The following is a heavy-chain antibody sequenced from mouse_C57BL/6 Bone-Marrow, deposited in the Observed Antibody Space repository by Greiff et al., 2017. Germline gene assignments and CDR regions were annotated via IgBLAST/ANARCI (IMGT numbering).Heavy chain of an antibody. CDR3: ARSTYDYGWFAY. CDR2: IDPSDSET. V-gene: IGHV1-52*01. Sequence: VQLQQSGAELVRPGSSVKLSCKASGYTFTSYWMPWVKQRPIQGLEWIGNIDPSDSETHYNQKFKDKATLTVDKSSSTAYMQLSSLTSEDSAVYYGARSTYDYGWFAYWGQGTLVTVSA. D-gene: IGHD1-1*01. CDR1: GYTFTSYW. J-gene: IGHJ3*01.